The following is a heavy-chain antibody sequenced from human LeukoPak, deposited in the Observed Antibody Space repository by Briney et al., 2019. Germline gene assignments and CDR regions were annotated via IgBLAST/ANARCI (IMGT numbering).Heavy chain of an antibody. CDR3: ARAEMVYGIDAFDI. Sequence: REASVKVSCKASGGTFSSYAISWVRQAPGQGLEWMGRINPNSGGTNYAQKFQGRVTMTRDTSISTAYMELSRLRSDDTAVYYCARAEMVYGIDAFDIWGQGTKVTVSS. CDR1: GGTFSSYA. V-gene: IGHV1-2*06. J-gene: IGHJ3*02. CDR2: INPNSGGT. D-gene: IGHD2-8*01.